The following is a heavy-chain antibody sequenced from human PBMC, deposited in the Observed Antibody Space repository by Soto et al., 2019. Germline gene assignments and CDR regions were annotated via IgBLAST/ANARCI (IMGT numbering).Heavy chain of an antibody. V-gene: IGHV1-18*01. D-gene: IGHD5-12*01. CDR3: ARVSRWMATTPGDY. CDR1: GYTFTSYG. Sequence: GASVKVSCKASGYTFTSYGISWVRQAPGQGLEWMEWISAYNGNTNYAQKLQGRVTMTTDTSTSTAYMELRSLRSDDTAVYYCARVSRWMATTPGDYWGQGTLVTVPQ. CDR2: ISAYNGNT. J-gene: IGHJ4*02.